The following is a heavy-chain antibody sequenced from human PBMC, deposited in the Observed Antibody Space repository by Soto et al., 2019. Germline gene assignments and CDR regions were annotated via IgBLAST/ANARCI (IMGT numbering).Heavy chain of an antibody. J-gene: IGHJ6*02. CDR1: GFTFSSYG. Sequence: PVGSLRLSCAASGFTFSSYGMHWVRQAPGKGLEWVAVISYDGSNKYYADSVKGRFTISRDNSKNTLYLQMNSLRAEDTAVYYCAKVGTTMAVYYYGMDVWGQGTTVTVSS. D-gene: IGHD1-1*01. CDR2: ISYDGSNK. CDR3: AKVGTTMAVYYYGMDV. V-gene: IGHV3-30*18.